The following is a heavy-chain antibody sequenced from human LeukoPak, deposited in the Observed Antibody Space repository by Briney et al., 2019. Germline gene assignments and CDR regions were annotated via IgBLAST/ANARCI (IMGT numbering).Heavy chain of an antibody. CDR3: ASGYSGYEFQDYYYYMDV. V-gene: IGHV4-38-2*02. CDR2: IYHSGRT. D-gene: IGHD5-12*01. J-gene: IGHJ6*03. Sequence: SETLSLTCTVSGNSISSGYYWGWIRQPPGKGLEWIGSIYHSGRTYYNPSLKSRVTISVDTSKNQFSLKLSSVTAADTAVYYCASGYSGYEFQDYYYYMDVWGKGTTVTISS. CDR1: GNSISSGYY.